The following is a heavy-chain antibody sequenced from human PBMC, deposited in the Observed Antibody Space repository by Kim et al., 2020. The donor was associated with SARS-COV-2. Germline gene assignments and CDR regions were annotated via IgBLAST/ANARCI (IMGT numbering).Heavy chain of an antibody. CDR1: GFTFGSFG. Sequence: GGSLRLSCAASGFTFGSFGMHWVRLAPGKGLEWVAVMSYDETKTDYADSVKGRFTISRDNATNTLYLQMNSLRLEDTAVYYCVKEGSSYIGYMGCFDTWG. J-gene: IGHJ5*01. D-gene: IGHD5-12*01. V-gene: IGHV3-30*18. CDR2: MSYDETKT. CDR3: VKEGSSYIGYMGCFDT.